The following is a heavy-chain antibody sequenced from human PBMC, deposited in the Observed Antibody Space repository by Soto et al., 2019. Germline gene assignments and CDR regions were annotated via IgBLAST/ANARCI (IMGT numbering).Heavy chain of an antibody. D-gene: IGHD1-1*01. CDR1: GGTFSGYA. CDR2: IIPIFGIT. Sequence: QAQLTQSGAEVKEPGSSVKVSCKASGGTFSGYAISWVRQAPGQGLEWLGGIIPIFGITNYAQKFQNRLTIAADESSATVYMDLRSLTSEDSAIYYCARDPRSITGTTSSEDFQHWGQGTLVSVS. V-gene: IGHV1-69*01. J-gene: IGHJ1*01. CDR3: ARDPRSITGTTSSEDFQH.